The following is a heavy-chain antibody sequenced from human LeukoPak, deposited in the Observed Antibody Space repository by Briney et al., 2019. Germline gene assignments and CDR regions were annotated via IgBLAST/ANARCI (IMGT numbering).Heavy chain of an antibody. CDR3: ARDSRPDTARRGYYFDY. J-gene: IGHJ4*02. Sequence: ASVKVSCKASGYTFTGYYMHWVRQAPGQGLEWMGWINPNSGGTNYAQKFQGRVTMTRDTSISTAYMELSRLRSDDTAVYYCARDSRPDTARRGYYFDYWGQGTLVTVSS. V-gene: IGHV1-2*02. CDR2: INPNSGGT. CDR1: GYTFTGYY. D-gene: IGHD5-18*01.